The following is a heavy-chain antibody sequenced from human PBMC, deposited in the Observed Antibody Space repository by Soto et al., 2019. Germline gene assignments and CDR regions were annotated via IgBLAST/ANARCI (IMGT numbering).Heavy chain of an antibody. D-gene: IGHD2-2*01. CDR1: AYSFTTYH. Sequence: GASVKVSCKASAYSFTTYHIHWVRQAPGQGLEWMGLINPDAGATNYAQRFQGRLRLTRDTSTSTVYMELRSLRFDDTAVYYCARGDIVLVPASEGNWFDPWGQGTWVTVPQ. J-gene: IGHJ5*02. CDR2: INPDAGAT. V-gene: IGHV1-46*01. CDR3: ARGDIVLVPASEGNWFDP.